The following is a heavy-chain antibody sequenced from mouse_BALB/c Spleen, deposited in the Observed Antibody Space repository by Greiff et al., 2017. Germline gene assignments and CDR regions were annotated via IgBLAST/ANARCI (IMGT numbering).Heavy chain of an antibody. CDR1: GFSLTSYG. CDR2: IWSGGST. CDR3: ASTMVTTGGFDY. V-gene: IGHV2-2*02. D-gene: IGHD2-2*01. J-gene: IGHJ2*01. Sequence: VQLKESGPGLVQPSQSLSITCTVSGFSLTSYGVHWVRQSPGKGLEWLGVIWSGGSTDYNAAFISRLSISKDNSKSQVFFKMNSLQANDTAIYYCASTMVTTGGFDYWGQGTTLTVSS.